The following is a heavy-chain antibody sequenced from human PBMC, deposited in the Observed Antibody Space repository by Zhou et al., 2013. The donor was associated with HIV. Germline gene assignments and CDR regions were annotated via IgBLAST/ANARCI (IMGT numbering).Heavy chain of an antibody. J-gene: IGHJ5*02. CDR2: IIPILGIA. D-gene: IGHD2-15*01. CDR1: GGTFSSYA. V-gene: IGHV1-69*04. CDR3: ARAGYCSGGSCYRLSDWFDP. Sequence: QVQLVQSGAEVKKPGSSVKVSCKASGGTFSSYAISWVRQAPGQGLEWMGRIIPILGIANYAQKFQGRVTITADKSTSTAYMELSSLRSEDTAVYYCARAGYCSGGSCYRLSDWFDPLGAQGNPGPPSP.